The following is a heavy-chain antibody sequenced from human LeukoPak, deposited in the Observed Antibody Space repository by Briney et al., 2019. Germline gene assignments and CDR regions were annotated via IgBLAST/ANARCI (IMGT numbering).Heavy chain of an antibody. CDR2: ISTGGST. CDR3: ASGVDSSENFDY. CDR1: GGYISSYY. Sequence: SETLSLTCSVSGGYISSYYWSWLRQPAGKGLESIGHISTGGSTNYNPSLKSRVTISVDTSKNQFSLKLSSVTAADTAVYYCASGVDSSENFDYWGQGTLVTVSS. J-gene: IGHJ4*02. D-gene: IGHD3-22*01. V-gene: IGHV4-4*07.